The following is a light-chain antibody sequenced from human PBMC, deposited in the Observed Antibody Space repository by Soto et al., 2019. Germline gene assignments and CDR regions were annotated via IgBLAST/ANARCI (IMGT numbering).Light chain of an antibody. Sequence: DIQMTRSPSSLSASVGDRVTITCQASQDINNFLNWYQQEPGKAPKLLIYDASDLEAGVPSRFSGSGSGTDFTFTISNLQPEDIATYYCQQYDNLPYTFGQGTKLEIK. CDR2: DAS. CDR3: QQYDNLPYT. J-gene: IGKJ2*01. CDR1: QDINNF. V-gene: IGKV1-33*01.